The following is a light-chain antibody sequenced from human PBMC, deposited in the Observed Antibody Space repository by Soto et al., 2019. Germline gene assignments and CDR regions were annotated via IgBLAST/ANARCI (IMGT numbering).Light chain of an antibody. Sequence: ETVLTHSPVTLSVSAVESATLSCRASQSVSVNLAWYQQKPGQPPRLLIYGASTRATGIPARFSGSGSGTEFTLTINSLQSEDFAVYYCQQDNNWPPLTFGGGTKVDIK. J-gene: IGKJ4*01. CDR1: QSVSVN. CDR2: GAS. CDR3: QQDNNWPPLT. V-gene: IGKV3-15*01.